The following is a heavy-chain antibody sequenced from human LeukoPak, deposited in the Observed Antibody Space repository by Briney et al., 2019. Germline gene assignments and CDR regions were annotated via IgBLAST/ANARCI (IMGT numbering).Heavy chain of an antibody. J-gene: IGHJ4*02. Sequence: PGGPLRLSCAASGFTFSSYSMNWVRQAPGKGLEWVSSISSSSSYIYYADSVKGRFTISRDNAKNSLYLQMNSLRAEDTAVYYCARDEINYGSGSFDYWGQGTLVTVSS. V-gene: IGHV3-21*01. CDR1: GFTFSSYS. CDR3: ARDEINYGSGSFDY. D-gene: IGHD3-10*01. CDR2: ISSSSSYI.